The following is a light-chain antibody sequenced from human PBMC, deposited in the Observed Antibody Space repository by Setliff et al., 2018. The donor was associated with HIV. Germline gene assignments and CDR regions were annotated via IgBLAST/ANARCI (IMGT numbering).Light chain of an antibody. Sequence: QSVLTQPPSPSGTPGQRVTISCSGGSSNIGSNTVNWYQQLPGTAPKLLIYSTYQRPLGVPDRFSGSKSGTSASLAISGLQSEDEADYYCATWDDSLNGRVFGTGTKVTVL. V-gene: IGLV1-44*01. J-gene: IGLJ1*01. CDR1: SSNIGSNT. CDR3: ATWDDSLNGRV. CDR2: STY.